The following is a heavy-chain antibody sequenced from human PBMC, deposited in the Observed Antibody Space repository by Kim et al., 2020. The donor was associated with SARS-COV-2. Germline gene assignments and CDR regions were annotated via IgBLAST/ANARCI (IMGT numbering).Heavy chain of an antibody. CDR3: ARGSGYSYGFDY. D-gene: IGHD5-18*01. CDR2: IYSGGST. CDR1: GFTVSSNY. Sequence: LSLTCAASGFTVSSNYMSWVRQAPGKGLEWVSVIYSGGSTYYADSVKGRFTISRDNSKNTLYLQMNSLRAEDTAVYYCARGSGYSYGFDYWGQGTLVTVSS. J-gene: IGHJ4*02. V-gene: IGHV3-53*01.